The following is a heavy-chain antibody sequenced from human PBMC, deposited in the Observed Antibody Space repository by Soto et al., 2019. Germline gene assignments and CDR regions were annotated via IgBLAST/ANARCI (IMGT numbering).Heavy chain of an antibody. J-gene: IGHJ6*02. CDR2: IDPSDSYT. CDR1: GYSFTGYG. Sequence: GESQKISSKGAGYSFTGYGSSWVRQMPGKGREWMGRIDPSDSYTNYSPSFQGHVTISADKSISTAYLQWSSLKASDTAMYYCAAVTPYSSSWYWDYGMGVWGQGTTVTVSS. V-gene: IGHV5-10-1*01. D-gene: IGHD6-13*01. CDR3: AAVTPYSSSWYWDYGMGV.